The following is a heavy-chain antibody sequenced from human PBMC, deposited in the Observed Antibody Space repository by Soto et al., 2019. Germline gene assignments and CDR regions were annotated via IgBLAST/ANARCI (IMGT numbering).Heavy chain of an antibody. CDR3: ARREPGTYFDY. J-gene: IGHJ4*02. V-gene: IGHV3-23*01. Sequence: EVQLLDSGGGLVQPGGSLRLSCAASGFTFSSYAMNWVRQAPGKGLEWVSVISGSGDSTYYADSVKGRFTISRDNSKNTLYLQMNSLRTGDTAVYYCARREPGTYFDYWGQGTLVTVSS. CDR1: GFTFSSYA. CDR2: ISGSGDST. D-gene: IGHD6-13*01.